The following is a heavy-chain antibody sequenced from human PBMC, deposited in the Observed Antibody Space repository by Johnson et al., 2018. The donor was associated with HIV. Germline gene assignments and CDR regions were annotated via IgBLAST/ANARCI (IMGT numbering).Heavy chain of an antibody. V-gene: IGHV3-20*04. D-gene: IGHD6-19*01. Sequence: VQLVESGGGLIQPGGSLRLSCAASGFTVSSNYMSWVRQAPGKGLEWVSGINWNGGSTGYADSVKGRFTISRDNSKNSLYLQMNSLRPEDTGLYYCAKDIAAGYTNGGTLDIWGQGTMVTVSS. CDR2: INWNGGST. CDR3: AKDIAAGYTNGGTLDI. CDR1: GFTVSSNY. J-gene: IGHJ3*02.